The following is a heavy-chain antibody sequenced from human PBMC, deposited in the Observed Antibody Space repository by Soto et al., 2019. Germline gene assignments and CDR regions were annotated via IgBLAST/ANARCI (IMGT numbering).Heavy chain of an antibody. CDR3: ARGMGYYCSGGSCPEVVFDY. V-gene: IGHV3-48*02. CDR2: ISGTSSTI. D-gene: IGHD2-15*01. J-gene: IGHJ4*02. Sequence: EVQLVESGGGLVQPGGSLRLSCAASGFTFSTYSMNWVRQAPWKGLEWISYISGTSSTIYYADSVKGRFTISRDNAKNSLYLQMNSLRDEDTAVYYCARGMGYYCSGGSCPEVVFDYWGQGTLGTVSS. CDR1: GFTFSTYS.